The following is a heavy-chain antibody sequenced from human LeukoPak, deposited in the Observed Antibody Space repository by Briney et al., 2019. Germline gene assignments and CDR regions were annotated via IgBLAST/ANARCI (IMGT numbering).Heavy chain of an antibody. J-gene: IGHJ5*02. CDR2: IYSGGST. D-gene: IGHD3-10*01. CDR1: GFTFGDYA. CDR3: XXXXXXYGSGTLGGWFDP. Sequence: GGSLRLSCTASGFTFGDYAMSWVRQAPGKGLEWVSVIYSGGSTYYADSVKGRFTISRDNSKNTLYLQMNSLRAEDTAVYYCXXXXXXYGSGTLGGWFDPWGQGTLVTVSS. V-gene: IGHV3-66*01.